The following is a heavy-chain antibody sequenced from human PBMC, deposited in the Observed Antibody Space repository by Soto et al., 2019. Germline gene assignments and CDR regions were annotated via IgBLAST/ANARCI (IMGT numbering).Heavy chain of an antibody. D-gene: IGHD2-15*01. J-gene: IGHJ4*02. V-gene: IGHV3-23*01. Sequence: PGGSLRLSCAASGFTFSSYAMSWVRQAPGKGLEWVSAISGSGGSTYYADSAKGRFTISRDNSKNTLYLQMNSLRAEDTAVYYCAKAYCSGGSCHFDYWGQGILVTVSS. CDR1: GFTFSSYA. CDR3: AKAYCSGGSCHFDY. CDR2: ISGSGGST.